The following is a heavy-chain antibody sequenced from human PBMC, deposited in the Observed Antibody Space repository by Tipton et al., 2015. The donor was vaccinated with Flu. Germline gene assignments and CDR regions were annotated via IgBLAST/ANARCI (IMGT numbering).Heavy chain of an antibody. CDR3: ASRVRIAAAGVYFQH. D-gene: IGHD6-13*01. CDR2: IYYSGST. Sequence: TLSLTCTVSGGSISSGGYYWSWIRQHPGKGLEWIGYIYYSGSTYYNPSLKSRVTISVDTSKNQFSLKLSSVTAADTAVYYCASRVRIAAAGVYFQHWGQGTTVTVSS. J-gene: IGHJ1*01. V-gene: IGHV4-31*03. CDR1: GGSISSGGYY.